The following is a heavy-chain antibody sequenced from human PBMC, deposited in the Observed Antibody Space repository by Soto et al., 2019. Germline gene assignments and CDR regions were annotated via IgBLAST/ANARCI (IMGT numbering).Heavy chain of an antibody. Sequence: QVQLQESGPGLVKPSQSLSLTCTVTGASINVEGYYWSWIRQHPVKGLEWLAYIYYTGSTYSNPATGRRASSSQDASQNQVSLQLTSVTAADTAVYFCVSVHNWDTKYDADVLGKGTTVTVSS. D-gene: IGHD1-1*01. CDR3: VSVHNWDTKYDADV. CDR1: GASINVEGYY. V-gene: IGHV4-31*03. J-gene: IGHJ6*03. CDR2: IYYTGST.